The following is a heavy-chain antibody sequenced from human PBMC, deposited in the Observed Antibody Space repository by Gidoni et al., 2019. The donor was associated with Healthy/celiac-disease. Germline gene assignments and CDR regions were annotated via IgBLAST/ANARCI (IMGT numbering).Heavy chain of an antibody. CDR1: GFTFSSYA. V-gene: IGHV3-23*01. CDR3: AKEGGATGVFDY. Sequence: EVQLLESGGGLVQPGGSLRLSCAASGFTFSSYAMSWVRQAPGKGLEVVAAMSGSGGSTYYADSVKGRFTISRDNSKNTLYLQMNSLRAEDTAVYYCAKEGGATGVFDYWGQGTLVTVSS. D-gene: IGHD1-26*01. CDR2: MSGSGGST. J-gene: IGHJ4*02.